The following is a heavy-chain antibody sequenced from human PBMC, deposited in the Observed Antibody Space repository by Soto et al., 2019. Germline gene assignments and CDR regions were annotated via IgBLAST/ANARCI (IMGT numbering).Heavy chain of an antibody. D-gene: IGHD3-22*01. Sequence: SETLSLTCTVSGDSISRGGDYWTWIRQRPGKGLEWIGYIYYSGNTYINPTLNSRVTISIDMTNNHVSLILTSVTAADTAVYYCARVGPWVPYYYDSSPYTFENWFDPWGQGTLVTVSS. CDR3: ARVGPWVPYYYDSSPYTFENWFDP. J-gene: IGHJ5*02. CDR2: IYYSGNT. CDR1: GDSISRGGDY. V-gene: IGHV4-31*03.